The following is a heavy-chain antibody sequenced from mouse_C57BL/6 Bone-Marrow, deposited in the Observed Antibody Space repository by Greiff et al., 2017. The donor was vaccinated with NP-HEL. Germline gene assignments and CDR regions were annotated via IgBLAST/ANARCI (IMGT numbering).Heavy chain of an antibody. D-gene: IGHD3-1*01. Sequence: VQLQQSGPELVKPGASVKMSCKASGYTFTDYNMHWVKQSHGKSLEWIGYINPNNGGTSYNQKFKGKATLTVNKSSSTAYMELRSLTSEDSAVYYCARIRATGGYWYFDVWGTGTTVTASS. CDR3: ARIRATGGYWYFDV. V-gene: IGHV1-22*01. CDR1: GYTFTDYN. J-gene: IGHJ1*03. CDR2: INPNNGGT.